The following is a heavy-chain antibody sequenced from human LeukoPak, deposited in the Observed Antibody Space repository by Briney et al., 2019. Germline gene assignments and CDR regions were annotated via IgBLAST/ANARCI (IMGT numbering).Heavy chain of an antibody. Sequence: GGSLRLSCAASGFTVSSNYMSWVRQAPGKGLEWVSVIYSGGSTYYADSVKGRFTISRDNSKSTLYIQMNSLRAEDTVVYYCASIYGSGSNRRPNWGQGTLVTVSS. J-gene: IGHJ4*02. CDR2: IYSGGST. CDR3: ASIYGSGSNRRPN. CDR1: GFTVSSNY. V-gene: IGHV3-53*01. D-gene: IGHD3-10*01.